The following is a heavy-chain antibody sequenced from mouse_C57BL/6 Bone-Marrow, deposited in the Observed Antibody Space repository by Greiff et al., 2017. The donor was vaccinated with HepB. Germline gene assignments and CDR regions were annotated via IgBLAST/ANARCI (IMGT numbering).Heavy chain of an antibody. Sequence: QVQLQQSGPGLVQPSQSLSITCTVSGFSLTSYGVHWVRQSPGKGLEWLGVIWSGGSTDYNAALISRLSISKDNSKSQVFFKMNSLQADDTAIYYCARGGYYYGFAYWGQGTLVTVSA. CDR1: GFSLTSYG. D-gene: IGHD1-1*01. J-gene: IGHJ3*01. V-gene: IGHV2-2*01. CDR3: ARGGYYYGFAY. CDR2: IWSGGST.